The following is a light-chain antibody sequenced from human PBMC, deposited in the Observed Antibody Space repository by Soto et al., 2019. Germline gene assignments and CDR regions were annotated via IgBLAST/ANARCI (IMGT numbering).Light chain of an antibody. Sequence: QSALTQPASVSGSPGQSITISCTGTSSDVGGYNYVSWYQQHPGKAPKLIIYEVSNRPSGVSNRFSGSKSGNTASLTISGLQAEDEADSDCNSYTSKSTGVFGTGTKLT. CDR2: EVS. V-gene: IGLV2-14*01. CDR3: NSYTSKSTGV. CDR1: SSDVGGYNY. J-gene: IGLJ1*01.